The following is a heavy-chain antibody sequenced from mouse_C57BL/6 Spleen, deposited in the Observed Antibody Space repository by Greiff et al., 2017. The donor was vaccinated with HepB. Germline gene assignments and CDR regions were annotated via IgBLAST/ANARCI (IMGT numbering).Heavy chain of an antibody. Sequence: QVQLQQPGAELVKPGASVKLSCKASGYTFTSYWMQWVKQRPGQGLEWIGEIDPSDSYTNYNQKFKGKATLTVDTSSSTAYMRLSSLTSEDSAVCYCASGEGNLFAYWGQGTLVTVSA. V-gene: IGHV1-50*01. D-gene: IGHD2-1*01. CDR1: GYTFTSYW. CDR2: IDPSDSYT. CDR3: ASGEGNLFAY. J-gene: IGHJ3*01.